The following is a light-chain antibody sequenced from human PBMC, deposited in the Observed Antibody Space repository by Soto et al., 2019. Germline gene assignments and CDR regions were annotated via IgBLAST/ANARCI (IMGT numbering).Light chain of an antibody. CDR3: QQYGSSAPIT. CDR1: QSVTSNY. J-gene: IGKJ5*01. Sequence: IVVTQSPATLSVSPGERVTLSCRTSQSVTSNYLAWYQQKPGQAPRLLIYGASSRATGIPDRFSGSGSGTDFTLTISRLEPEDFALYYCQQYGSSAPITFGQGTRLEIK. CDR2: GAS. V-gene: IGKV3-20*01.